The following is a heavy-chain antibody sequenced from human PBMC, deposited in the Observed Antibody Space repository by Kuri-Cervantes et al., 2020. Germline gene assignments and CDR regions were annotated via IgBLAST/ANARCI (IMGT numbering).Heavy chain of an antibody. CDR2: IGSSTSYI. J-gene: IGHJ4*02. CDR3: AREPSSSIASPGKFDF. CDR1: GFTFSSFS. V-gene: IGHV3-21*01. Sequence: GGSLRLSCAASGFTFSSFSMHWVHQAPGKGLEWVSSIGSSTSYIYYTDSLKGRFTISRDNAKNSLYLQMNGLRAEDTAVYYCAREPSSSIASPGKFDFWGQGTLVTVSS. D-gene: IGHD6-13*01.